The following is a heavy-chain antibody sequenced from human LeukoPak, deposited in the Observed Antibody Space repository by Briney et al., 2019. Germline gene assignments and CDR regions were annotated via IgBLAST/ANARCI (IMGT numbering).Heavy chain of an antibody. CDR2: ISSSSSTI. D-gene: IGHD1-1*01. CDR3: AADSRQLQPHDAFDI. V-gene: IGHV3-48*01. J-gene: IGHJ3*02. Sequence: GGSLRLSCAASGFTFSSYSMNWVRQAPGKGLEWISYISSSSSTIYYADSVKGRFTISRDNAKNSLYLQMNSLRSEDTAVYYCAADSRQLQPHDAFDIWGQGTMVTVSS. CDR1: GFTFSSYS.